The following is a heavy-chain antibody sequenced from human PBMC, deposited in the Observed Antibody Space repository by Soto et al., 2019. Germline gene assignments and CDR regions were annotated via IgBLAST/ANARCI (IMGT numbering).Heavy chain of an antibody. D-gene: IGHD3-3*01. J-gene: IGHJ5*02. CDR3: ARAPYYDFWSGYSDWFDP. CDR1: GGSISSYY. CDR2: IYYSGST. V-gene: IGHV4-59*01. Sequence: PSETLSLTCTVSGGSISSYYWSWIRQPPGKGLGWIGYIYYSGSTNYNPSLKSRVTISVDTSKNQFSLKLSSVTAADTAVYYCARAPYYDFWSGYSDWFDPWGQGTLVTVSS.